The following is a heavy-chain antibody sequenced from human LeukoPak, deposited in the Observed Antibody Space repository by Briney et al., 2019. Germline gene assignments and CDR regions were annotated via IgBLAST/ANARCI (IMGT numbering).Heavy chain of an antibody. CDR3: ARYIVVVPAAAFDY. V-gene: IGHV4-39*07. Sequence: NPSETLSLTCTVSGGSISSSSYYWGWIRQPPGKGLEWIGSIYHSGSTYYNPSLKSRVTISVDTSKNQFSLKLSSVTAADTAVYYCARYIVVVPAAAFDYWGQGTLVTVSS. J-gene: IGHJ4*02. CDR2: IYHSGST. D-gene: IGHD2-2*01. CDR1: GGSISSSSYY.